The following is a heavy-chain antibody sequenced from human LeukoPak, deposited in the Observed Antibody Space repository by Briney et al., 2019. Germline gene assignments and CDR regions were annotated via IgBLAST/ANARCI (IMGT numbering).Heavy chain of an antibody. CDR2: ISYDGSNT. D-gene: IGHD3-3*01. Sequence: GRSLRLSCVASGFTFNTYAIHWVRQAPGKGLEWVAVISYDGSNTYYEDSVKGRFTISRDNSKNTLYLQMNSLRAEDMAVYYCAREEWYYFDYWGQGTLVTVSS. J-gene: IGHJ4*02. CDR1: GFTFNTYA. V-gene: IGHV3-30-3*01. CDR3: AREEWYYFDY.